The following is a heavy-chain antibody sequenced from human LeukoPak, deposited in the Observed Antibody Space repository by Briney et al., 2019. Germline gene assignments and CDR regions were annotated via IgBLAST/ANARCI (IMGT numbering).Heavy chain of an antibody. CDR2: ISSSSSSI. J-gene: IGHJ4*02. CDR3: ARENDVQGKDY. Sequence: AGGSLRLSCAASGFTFSNYNMNWVRQAPGKGLEWVSYISSSSSSIHYADSVKGRFTISRDNAKNSLYLQMNSLRAEDTAVYYCARENDVQGKDYWGQGTLVTVSS. D-gene: IGHD1-1*01. CDR1: GFTFSNYN. V-gene: IGHV3-48*04.